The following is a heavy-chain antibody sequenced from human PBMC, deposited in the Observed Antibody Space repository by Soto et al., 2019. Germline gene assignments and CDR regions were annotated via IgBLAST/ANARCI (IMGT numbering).Heavy chain of an antibody. J-gene: IGHJ4*02. CDR1: GGSFSGYY. V-gene: IGHV4-34*01. CDR3: ARGGYCSGGSCYSGIFDY. Sequence: LSLTCAVYGGSFSGYYWSWIRQPPGKGLEWIGEINHSGSTNYNPSLKSRVTISVDTSKNQFSLKLSSVTAADTAVYYCARGGYCSGGSCYSGIFDYWGQGTLVTVSS. CDR2: INHSGST. D-gene: IGHD2-15*01.